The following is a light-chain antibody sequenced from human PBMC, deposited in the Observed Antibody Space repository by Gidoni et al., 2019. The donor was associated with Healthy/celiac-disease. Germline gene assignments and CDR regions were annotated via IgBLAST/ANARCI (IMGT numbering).Light chain of an antibody. J-gene: IGKJ4*01. CDR1: QSVRSY. CDR3: QQRSNWPVT. CDR2: DAS. V-gene: IGKV3-11*01. Sequence: EIVLTQSPATLSLSPGERATLSCRASQSVRSYLAWYQQKPGQAPRLLIYDASNRATGIPARFSGSGSGTDFTLTINSLEPEDFAVYYCQQRSNWPVTFXGXTKVEIK.